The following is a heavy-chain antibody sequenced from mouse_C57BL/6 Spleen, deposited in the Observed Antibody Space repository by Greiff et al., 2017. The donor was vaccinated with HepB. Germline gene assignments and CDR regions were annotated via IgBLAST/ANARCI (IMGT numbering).Heavy chain of an antibody. CDR3: ARESSNYGYYYAMDY. CDR1: GFTFSDYY. J-gene: IGHJ4*01. Sequence: EVQVVESEGGLVQPGSSMKLSCTASGFTFSDYYMAWVRQVPEKGLEWVANINYDGSSTYYLDSLKSRFIISRDNAKNILYRQLSSLKSEDTATYYCARESSNYGYYYAMDYWGQGTSVTVSS. D-gene: IGHD2-5*01. CDR2: INYDGSST. V-gene: IGHV5-16*01.